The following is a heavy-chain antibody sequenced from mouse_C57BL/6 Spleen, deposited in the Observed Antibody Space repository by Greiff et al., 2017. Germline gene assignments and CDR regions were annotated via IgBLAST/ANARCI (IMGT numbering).Heavy chain of an antibody. CDR2: IYPGDGDT. CDR1: GYAFSSYW. Sequence: QVQLQQSGAELVKPGASVKISCKASGYAFSSYWMNWVKQRPGKGLEWIGQIYPGDGDTNYNGKFKGKATLTAYKSSSTAYMQLSSLTSEDSAVYFCVYGSSFYAIDYWGQGTSVTVSS. J-gene: IGHJ4*01. CDR3: VYGSSFYAIDY. V-gene: IGHV1-80*01. D-gene: IGHD1-1*01.